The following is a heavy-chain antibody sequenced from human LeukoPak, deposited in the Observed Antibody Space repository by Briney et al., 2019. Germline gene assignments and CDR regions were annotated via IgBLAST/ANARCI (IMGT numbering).Heavy chain of an antibody. D-gene: IGHD6-13*01. J-gene: IGHJ4*02. V-gene: IGHV3-30*14. Sequence: GRSLRLSCAASGFTFSSYAMHWVRQAPGRGLEWVAAISYDGTNKYDGSNEYYVDSVKGRFTISRDNSKNTLYPQMNSLRAEDTAVYYCARTAAGTFFDYWGQGTLVTVSS. CDR3: ARTAAGTFFDY. CDR2: ISYDGTNKYDGSNE. CDR1: GFTFSSYA.